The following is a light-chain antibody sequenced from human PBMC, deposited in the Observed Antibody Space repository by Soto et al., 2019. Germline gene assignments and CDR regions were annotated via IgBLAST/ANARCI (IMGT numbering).Light chain of an antibody. V-gene: IGLV2-23*01. CDR2: DVS. Sequence: QSALTQPASVSGSPGQASTISCTGTSSDVGSYNLVSWYQQHPGKAPKLMIYDVSKRPSGVSDRFSGSKSGNTASLTISGLQAEDDAADYCCSYAGRTSVLLGGGTQLTVL. CDR1: SSDVGSYNL. J-gene: IGLJ2*01. CDR3: CSYAGRTSVL.